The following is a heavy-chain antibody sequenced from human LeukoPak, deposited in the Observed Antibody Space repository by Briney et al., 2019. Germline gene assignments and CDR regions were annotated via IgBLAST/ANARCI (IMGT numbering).Heavy chain of an antibody. CDR1: GFTFSSYA. CDR3: ARGVLYFDY. J-gene: IGHJ4*02. Sequence: GGSLRLSCAASGFTFSSYAMSWVRQAPGKGLEWVSAISGSGGSTYYADSVKGRFTISRDNAKNTLYLRMNSLRAEDTAVYYCARGVLYFDYWGQGTLVTVSS. V-gene: IGHV3-23*01. CDR2: ISGSGGST.